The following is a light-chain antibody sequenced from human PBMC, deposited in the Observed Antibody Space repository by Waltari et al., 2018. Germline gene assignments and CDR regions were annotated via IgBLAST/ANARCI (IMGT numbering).Light chain of an antibody. V-gene: IGKV3-20*01. CDR1: QRVGRS. J-gene: IGKJ1*01. CDR3: QKYERLPAT. CDR2: DTF. Sequence: VLTQSPGTLSLSPGERATLSCRASQRVGRSLVWHQQKPGQAPRLLIYDTFRRAAGIPDRFSGSGSETDFSLTISRLEPEDSAVYYCQKYERLPATFGQGTKVEIQ.